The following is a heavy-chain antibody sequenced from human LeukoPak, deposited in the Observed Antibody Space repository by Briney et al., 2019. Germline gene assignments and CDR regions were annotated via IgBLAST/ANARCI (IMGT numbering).Heavy chain of an antibody. J-gene: IGHJ6*03. CDR2: IRYDGSNK. D-gene: IGHD3-10*01. Sequence: GGSLRLSCAASGFTFSSYGMHWVRQAPGKGLEWVAFIRYDGSNKYYADSVKGRFTISRDNSKNTLYLQMNSLRAEDTAVYYCAKDLGSSGSYFYSYYMDVWGKGTTVTISS. CDR1: GFTFSSYG. V-gene: IGHV3-30*02. CDR3: AKDLGSSGSYFYSYYMDV.